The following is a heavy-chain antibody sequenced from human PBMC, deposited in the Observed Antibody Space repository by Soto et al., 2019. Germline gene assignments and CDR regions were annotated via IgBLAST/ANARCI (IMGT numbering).Heavy chain of an antibody. CDR1: GFTFSSYA. J-gene: IGHJ4*02. CDR2: ISGSGGST. CDR3: AKGRIVVVPAARYYFDY. Sequence: EVQLLESGGGLVQPGGSLRLSCAASGFTFSSYAMSWVRQAPGKGLEWVSAISGSGGSTYYADSVKGRFTISRDNSKNKLYLQTNSLRAEDTAVYYCAKGRIVVVPAARYYFDYWGQGTLVTVSS. D-gene: IGHD2-2*01. V-gene: IGHV3-23*01.